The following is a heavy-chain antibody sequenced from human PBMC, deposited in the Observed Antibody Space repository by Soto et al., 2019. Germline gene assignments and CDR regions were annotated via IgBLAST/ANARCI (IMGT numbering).Heavy chain of an antibody. CDR3: TRVRCSSGSCRDAYDI. J-gene: IGHJ3*02. CDR2: INNDGTYT. V-gene: IGHV3-74*01. Sequence: VQLVESGGGLVQPGGSQRLSCAASTFTFSIYWMNWVRQVPGKGLEWVSRINNDGTYTSYADSVKGRFTISRDNAKNTLYLQMNSLRDEDTAMYYCTRVRCSSGSCRDAYDIWGQGIMVIVSS. CDR1: TFTFSIYW. D-gene: IGHD3-22*01.